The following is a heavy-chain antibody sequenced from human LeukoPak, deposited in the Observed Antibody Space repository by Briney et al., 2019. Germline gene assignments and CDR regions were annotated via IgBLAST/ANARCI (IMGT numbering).Heavy chain of an antibody. V-gene: IGHV3-30*02. J-gene: IGHJ4*02. Sequence: GGSLRLSCAASGFTFSSYGMHWVRQAPGKGLEWVAFIRYDGSNKYYADSVKGRFTISRDNSKNTLYLQMNSLRAEDTAVYYCAKVRSFGYGDPHFGYWGQGTLVTVSS. CDR3: AKVRSFGYGDPHFGY. D-gene: IGHD4-17*01. CDR2: IRYDGSNK. CDR1: GFTFSSYG.